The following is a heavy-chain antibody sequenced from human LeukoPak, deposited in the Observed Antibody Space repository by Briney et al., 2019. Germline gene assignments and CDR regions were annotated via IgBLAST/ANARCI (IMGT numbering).Heavy chain of an antibody. CDR3: ARGGNYDFWSGYSSDYYYYYMDV. CDR1: GYTFTGYY. J-gene: IGHJ6*03. V-gene: IGHV1-46*03. Sequence: GASVKVSCKASGYTFTGYYMHWVRQAPGQGLERMGIINPSGGSTSYAQKFQGRVTMTRDTSTSTVYMELSSLRSEDTAVYYCARGGNYDFWSGYSSDYYYYYMDVWGKGTTVTVSS. D-gene: IGHD3-3*01. CDR2: INPSGGST.